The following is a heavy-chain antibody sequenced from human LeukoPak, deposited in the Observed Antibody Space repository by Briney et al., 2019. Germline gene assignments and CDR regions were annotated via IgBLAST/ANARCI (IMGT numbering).Heavy chain of an antibody. Sequence: PGGSLRLSCAASGFTFSSYWMHWVRQAPGKGLVWVSRINSDGSSTSYADSVKGRFTISRDNAKNTLYLQMNSLRAEDTAVYYCAKDLSGGSGSYYFDYRGQGTLVTVSS. D-gene: IGHD3-10*01. J-gene: IGHJ4*02. CDR1: GFTFSSYW. V-gene: IGHV3-74*01. CDR2: INSDGSST. CDR3: AKDLSGGSGSYYFDY.